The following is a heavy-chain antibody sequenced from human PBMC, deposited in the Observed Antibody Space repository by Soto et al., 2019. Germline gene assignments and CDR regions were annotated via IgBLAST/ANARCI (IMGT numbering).Heavy chain of an antibody. V-gene: IGHV3-7*01. Sequence: GGSLRLSCAASGFTFSSYWMSWVRQAPGKGLEWVANIKQDGSEKYYVDSVKGRFTISRDNAKNSLYLQMNSLRAEDTAVYYCARYYDFWSGYPYYYYYMDVWGKGTTVTVSS. D-gene: IGHD3-3*01. CDR3: ARYYDFWSGYPYYYYYMDV. J-gene: IGHJ6*03. CDR1: GFTFSSYW. CDR2: IKQDGSEK.